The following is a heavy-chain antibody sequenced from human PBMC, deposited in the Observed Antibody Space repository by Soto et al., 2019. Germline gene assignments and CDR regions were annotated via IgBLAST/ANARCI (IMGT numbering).Heavy chain of an antibody. CDR2: INPNSGGT. J-gene: IGHJ4*02. Sequence: QVRLVQSGAEVKKPGASVKVSCKASGYAFTDYYMHWVRQAPGQGLEWMGWINPNSGGTKYAQKLQGRVSMTRDTSISTAYMELSRLRADDTAVYYCARERYSRKFDGILHWGQGTLVTVSS. D-gene: IGHD2-21*01. CDR3: ARERYSRKFDGILH. V-gene: IGHV1-2*02. CDR1: GYAFTDYY.